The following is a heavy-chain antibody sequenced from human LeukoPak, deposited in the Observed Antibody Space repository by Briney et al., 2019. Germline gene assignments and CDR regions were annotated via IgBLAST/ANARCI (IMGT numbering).Heavy chain of an antibody. D-gene: IGHD2-2*01. Sequence: SETLSPTCTVSGDSISFTTYYWGWIRQPPGKGLEWIGSIYYSGSTYYNPSLKSRVTISVDTSKNQFSLKLSSVTAADTGVYYCARHVVVVPAAISYFDYWGQGNLVTVSS. CDR1: GDSISFTTYY. CDR3: ARHVVVVPAAISYFDY. J-gene: IGHJ4*02. V-gene: IGHV4-39*01. CDR2: IYYSGST.